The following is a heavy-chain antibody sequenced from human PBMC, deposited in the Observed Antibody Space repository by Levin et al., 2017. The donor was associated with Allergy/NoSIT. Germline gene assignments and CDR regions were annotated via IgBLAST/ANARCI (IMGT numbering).Heavy chain of an antibody. CDR1: GFAFSNYA. J-gene: IGHJ4*02. V-gene: IGHV3-23*01. Sequence: GGSLRLSCATSGFAFSNYAMSWVRQAPGKGLEWVSGITGGAETTFYADSVKGRFTISRDTSKSALYLQMQSLRDEDTAVYYCAKSGTYYTGGYFDTWGLGIRVTVSS. D-gene: IGHD3-10*01. CDR2: ITGGAETT. CDR3: AKSGTYYTGGYFDT.